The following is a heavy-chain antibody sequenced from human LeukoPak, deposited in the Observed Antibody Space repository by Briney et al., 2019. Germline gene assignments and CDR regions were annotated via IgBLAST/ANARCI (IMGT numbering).Heavy chain of an antibody. J-gene: IGHJ4*02. CDR2: IYPSDSDT. D-gene: IGHD1-26*01. Sequence: GESLKISCQGSEYSLATYWIAWLRQMPGKGLEWMGIIYPSDSDTRYSPSFQGQVTISADKSIKTAYLQWSSLKASDTAMYYCARPLQSIVGATGFGYWGQGTLVTVSS. CDR1: EYSLATYW. V-gene: IGHV5-51*01. CDR3: ARPLQSIVGATGFGY.